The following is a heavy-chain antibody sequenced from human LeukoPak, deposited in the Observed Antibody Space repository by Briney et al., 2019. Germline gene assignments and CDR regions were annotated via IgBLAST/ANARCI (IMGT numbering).Heavy chain of an antibody. CDR3: ARRSHYGSGPY. J-gene: IGHJ4*02. D-gene: IGHD3-10*01. CDR2: IYTSGST. CDR1: GGSISSGSYY. Sequence: PSQTLSLTCTVSGGSISSGSYYWSWVRQPAGKGLEWIGRIYTSGSTNYNPSLKSRVTISVDTSKNQFSLKVRSVTAADTAVYYCARRSHYGSGPYWGQGILVTVSA. V-gene: IGHV4-61*02.